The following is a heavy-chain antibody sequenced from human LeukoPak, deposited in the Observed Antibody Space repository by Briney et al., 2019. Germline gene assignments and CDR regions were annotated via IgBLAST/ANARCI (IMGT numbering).Heavy chain of an antibody. Sequence: PSETLSLTCTVSGGSISSGSYYWTWIRQPAGKGLEWIGRIYTSGSTNYNPSLKSRVTISLDTSKNQFSLNLSSVTAADTAVYYCARTSVRRFDPWGQGTLVTVSS. D-gene: IGHD3-10*01. CDR2: IYTSGST. CDR3: ARTSVRRFDP. J-gene: IGHJ5*02. CDR1: GGSISSGSYY. V-gene: IGHV4-61*02.